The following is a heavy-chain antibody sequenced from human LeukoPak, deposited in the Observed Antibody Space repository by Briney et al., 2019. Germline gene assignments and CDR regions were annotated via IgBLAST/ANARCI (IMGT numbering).Heavy chain of an antibody. CDR1: GGSISSYY. Sequence: AGTLSLTCPGSGGSISSYYWSWIRQPPGKGLEWVGYIYWSGSTNYNPSLKSRFTRSVDPFQNQFSLKLISVTAADTAVYYCARGLTDEYCSSTSCVPFDYWGQGTLVSVSS. V-gene: IGHV4-59*01. CDR3: ARGLTDEYCSSTSCVPFDY. J-gene: IGHJ4*02. CDR2: IYWSGST. D-gene: IGHD2-2*01.